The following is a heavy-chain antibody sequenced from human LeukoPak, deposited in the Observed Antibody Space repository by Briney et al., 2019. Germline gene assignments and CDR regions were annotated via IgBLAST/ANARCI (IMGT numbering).Heavy chain of an antibody. V-gene: IGHV3-23*01. D-gene: IGHD2-21*02. Sequence: GGSLRLSCAVSGFTFTSYAMSWVRQAPGKGLEWVSAISGSGVTTYYADSVKGRFTISRDISNKTLYLQMNSLRAEDTAVYYCAKDPSLRVTADYWGQGTLVTVSS. CDR1: GFTFTSYA. CDR3: AKDPSLRVTADY. J-gene: IGHJ4*02. CDR2: ISGSGVTT.